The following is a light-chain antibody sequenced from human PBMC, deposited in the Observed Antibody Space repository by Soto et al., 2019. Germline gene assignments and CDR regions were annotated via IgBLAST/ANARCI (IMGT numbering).Light chain of an antibody. CDR3: QQRSNWLFT. CDR1: QSVSSY. CDR2: DAS. V-gene: IGKV3-11*01. J-gene: IGKJ3*01. Sequence: EIVLTQSPATLSLSPGERATLSCRASQSVSSYLAWYQQKPGQAPRLLIYDASNRATGIPARFSGSGSGTDFTLTISSLEPEDFAVYYFQQRSNWLFTFGPGTKVYIK.